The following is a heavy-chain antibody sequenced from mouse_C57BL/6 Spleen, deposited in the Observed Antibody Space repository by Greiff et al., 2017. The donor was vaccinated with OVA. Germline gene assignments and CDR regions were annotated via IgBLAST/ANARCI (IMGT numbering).Heavy chain of an antibody. V-gene: IGHV1-61*01. J-gene: IGHJ2*01. Sequence: KESCKASGYTFTSYWMDWVKQRPGQGLEWIGNIYPSDSETHYNQKFKDKATLTVDKSSSTAYMQLSSLTSEDSAVYYCARTGKLFDYWGQGTTLTVSS. CDR1: GYTFTSYW. CDR2: IYPSDSET. CDR3: ARTGKLFDY.